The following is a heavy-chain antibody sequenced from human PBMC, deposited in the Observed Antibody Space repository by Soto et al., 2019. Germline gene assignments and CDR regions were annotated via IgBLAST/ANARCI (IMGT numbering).Heavy chain of an antibody. J-gene: IGHJ6*02. CDR2: INPQTGGT. CDR3: ARERYQVISDGMDV. D-gene: IGHD2-2*01. V-gene: IGHV1-2*02. CDR1: GYTFTGYY. Sequence: GASVKVSCKASGYTFTGYYIHWVREAPGQGLEWMGWINPQTGGTSYAQKFQGRVTLSRDTSITTDYLELSRLRFDDAAVYFCARERYQVISDGMDVWGQGTTVTVSS.